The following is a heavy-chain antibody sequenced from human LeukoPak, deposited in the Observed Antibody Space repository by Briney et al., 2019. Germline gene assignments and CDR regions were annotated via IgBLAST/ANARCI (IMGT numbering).Heavy chain of an antibody. CDR2: IKQDGSEK. V-gene: IGHV3-7*01. J-gene: IGHJ5*02. D-gene: IGHD3-22*01. CDR1: GFTFSSYW. Sequence: GGSLRLSCAASGFTFSSYWMSWVRQAPGKGLEWVANIKQDGSEKYYVDSVKGRFTISRDNAKNSLYLQMNSLRAEDTAVYYCARERSYYYDSSGYYYVRWFDPWGQGTLVTVSS. CDR3: ARERSYYYDSSGYYYVRWFDP.